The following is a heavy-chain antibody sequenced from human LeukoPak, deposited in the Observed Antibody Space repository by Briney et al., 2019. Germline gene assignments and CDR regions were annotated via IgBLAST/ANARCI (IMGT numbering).Heavy chain of an antibody. D-gene: IGHD1-26*01. J-gene: IGHJ4*02. Sequence: PSETLSLTCTVSGYSISSGYYWGWIRQPPGKGLEWIGSIYHSGSTYYNPSLKSRVTISVDTSKNQFSLKLSSVTAADTAVYYCAREAVGATMVFDYWGQGTLVTVSS. CDR2: IYHSGST. V-gene: IGHV4-38-2*02. CDR3: AREAVGATMVFDY. CDR1: GYSISSGYY.